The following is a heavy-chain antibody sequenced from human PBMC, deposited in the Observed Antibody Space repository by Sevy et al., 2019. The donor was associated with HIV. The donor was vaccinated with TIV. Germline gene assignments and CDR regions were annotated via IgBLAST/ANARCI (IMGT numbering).Heavy chain of an antibody. CDR2: YSGSGGST. Sequence: GGSLRLSCAASGFTFSSYAMSWVRQAPGKGLEWVSDYSGSGGSTYYADSVKGRLTISRDNSKNTLYLQMNSLRAEDTAVYYCAKGQITMVRGGYFDYWGQGTLVTVSS. CDR3: AKGQITMVRGGYFDY. CDR1: GFTFSSYA. D-gene: IGHD3-10*01. V-gene: IGHV3-23*01. J-gene: IGHJ4*02.